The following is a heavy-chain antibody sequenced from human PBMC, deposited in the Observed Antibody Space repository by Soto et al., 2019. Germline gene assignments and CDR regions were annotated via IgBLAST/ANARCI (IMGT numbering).Heavy chain of an antibody. D-gene: IGHD3-9*01. V-gene: IGHV3-30*18. CDR1: GFTFSSYG. J-gene: IGHJ4*02. Sequence: QVQLVESGGGVVQPGRSLRLSCAASGFTFSSYGMHWVRQAPGKGLEWVAVISYDGSNKYYADSVKGRFTISRDNSKNXLYLQMNSLRAEDTAVYYCAKPSENYDILTGPLDYWGQGTLVTVSS. CDR3: AKPSENYDILTGPLDY. CDR2: ISYDGSNK.